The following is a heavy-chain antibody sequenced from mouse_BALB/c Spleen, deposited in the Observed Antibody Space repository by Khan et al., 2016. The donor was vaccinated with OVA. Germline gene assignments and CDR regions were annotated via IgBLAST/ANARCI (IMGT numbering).Heavy chain of an antibody. J-gene: IGHJ4*01. CDR3: ARLIYSGYDRYAMDY. D-gene: IGHD2-2*01. CDR1: GFALTSYG. V-gene: IGHV2-3*01. CDR2: IWGDGDT. Sequence: QVQLKESGPGLVAPSQSLSITCSVSGFALTSYGVSWIRQPPGKGLEWLGIIWGDGDTNFHSALRSRLRISRDNSKSQEFLELNRLQADDTATYSGARLIYSGYDRYAMDYWGQGTSVTVSS.